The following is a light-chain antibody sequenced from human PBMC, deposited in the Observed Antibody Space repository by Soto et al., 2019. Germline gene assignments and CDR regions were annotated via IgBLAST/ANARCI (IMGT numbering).Light chain of an antibody. CDR1: QTIDSN. Sequence: IVMTQSPGTLSVCPGGSATLSCRASQTIDSNLAWYQQKPGQAPRLLIYGSSTRATGIPVRFSGSGSGTEFTLTISSLQSDDFAVYYCQQYNRGSPITFGQGTRLEIQ. CDR2: GSS. CDR3: QQYNRGSPIT. V-gene: IGKV3-15*01. J-gene: IGKJ5*01.